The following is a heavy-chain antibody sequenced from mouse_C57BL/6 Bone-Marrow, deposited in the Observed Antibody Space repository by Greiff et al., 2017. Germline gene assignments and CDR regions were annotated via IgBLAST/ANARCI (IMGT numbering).Heavy chain of an antibody. CDR1: GYSITSGYY. CDR2: ISYDGSN. D-gene: IGHD1-1*01. CDR3: AREVLRDYFDY. Sequence: EVKLVESGPGLVKPSQSLSLTCSVTGYSITSGYYWNWIRQFPGNKLEWMGYISYDGSNNYNPSLKNRISITRDTSKNQFFLKLNSVTTEDTATYYCAREVLRDYFDYWGQGTTLTVSS. J-gene: IGHJ2*01. V-gene: IGHV3-6*01.